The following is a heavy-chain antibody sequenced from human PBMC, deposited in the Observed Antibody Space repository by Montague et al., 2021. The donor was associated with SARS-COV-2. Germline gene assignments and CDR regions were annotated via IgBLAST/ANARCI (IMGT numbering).Heavy chain of an antibody. V-gene: IGHV4-31*03. CDR2: IHYSGST. Sequence: TLSLTCTVSGGSIRSENYYWSWIRQHPGMGLEWIGYIHYSGSTDYNPSLNSRVSISVDTSKNQFSLKLRSVTAADTAVYFCARDGTAGDWFDPWGQGTLVTVSS. CDR3: ARDGTAGDWFDP. CDR1: GGSIRSENYY. D-gene: IGHD1-26*01. J-gene: IGHJ5*02.